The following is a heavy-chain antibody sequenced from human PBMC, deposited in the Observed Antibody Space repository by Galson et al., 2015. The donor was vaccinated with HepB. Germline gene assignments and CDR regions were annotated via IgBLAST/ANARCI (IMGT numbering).Heavy chain of an antibody. CDR3: ARIHAGTRGAFDI. V-gene: IGHV3-11*06. Sequence: SLRLSCMDSGFNLSDYYMSWIRQAPGKGLEWVACMSSSSSYTNCADSVKGRFTISRDNATNSLYLQMNSLRAEDTAVYYCARIHAGTRGAFDIWGQGTMVTVSS. CDR1: GFNLSDYY. D-gene: IGHD2-2*01. J-gene: IGHJ3*02. CDR2: MSSSSSYT.